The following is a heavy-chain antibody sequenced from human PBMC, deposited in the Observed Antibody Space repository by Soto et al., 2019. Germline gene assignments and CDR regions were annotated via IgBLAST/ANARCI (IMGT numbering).Heavy chain of an antibody. CDR2: ISYDGSNK. CDR1: GFTFSSYG. D-gene: IGHD5-12*01. Sequence: QVQLVESGGGVVQPGRSLRLSCAASGFTFSSYGMHWVRQAPGKGLERVAVISYDGSNKYYADSVKGRFTTSRDNSKNALYLQMNSLRDEATAVYYCATDGYSGYAESSYWCFDLWGRGTLVTVSS. CDR3: ATDGYSGYAESSYWCFDL. V-gene: IGHV3-30*03. J-gene: IGHJ2*01.